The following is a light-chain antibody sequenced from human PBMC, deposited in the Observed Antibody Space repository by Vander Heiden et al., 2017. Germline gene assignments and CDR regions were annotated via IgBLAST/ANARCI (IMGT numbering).Light chain of an antibody. CDR2: DAS. CDR3: QQYGSSPPWT. V-gene: IGKV3-20*01. CDR1: QSVSSSY. J-gene: IGKJ1*01. Sequence: ELVLTQSPGTLSLSPGERASFSCRARQSVSSSYLALYQQKQGGTPRLLIYDASSRANSIPERISGSGCGTEFTITISRMEQEDYAVYYCQQYGSSPPWTFGQGTKVEIK.